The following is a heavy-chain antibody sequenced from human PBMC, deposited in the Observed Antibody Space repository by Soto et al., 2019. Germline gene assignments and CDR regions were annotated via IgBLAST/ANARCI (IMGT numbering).Heavy chain of an antibody. D-gene: IGHD5-12*01. J-gene: IGHJ6*02. V-gene: IGHV4-30-4*01. CDR1: GGNISSGDYY. CDR2: IYYSGST. Sequence: SQTLSLTYTVSGGNISSGDYYWSWIHKPPGKGLEWIGYIYYSGSTYYNPSLKSRVTISVDTSKNQFSLKLSSVTAADTAVYYCARVRRARGYDYILTSYYYYGMDVWGQGTTVTVSS. CDR3: ARVRRARGYDYILTSYYYYGMDV.